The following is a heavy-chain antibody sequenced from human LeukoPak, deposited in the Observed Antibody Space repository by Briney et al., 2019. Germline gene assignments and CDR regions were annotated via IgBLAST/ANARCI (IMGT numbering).Heavy chain of an antibody. Sequence: GGSLRLSCAASGFTFSSYWMSWVRQAPGKGLEWVANIKQDGSEKYYVDSVKGRFTISRDNAKNTLYLQMNSLRAEDTAVYYCAKGLQEHYYYYYMDVWGKGTTVTVSS. CDR1: GFTFSSYW. CDR3: AKGLQEHYYYYYMDV. D-gene: IGHD4-11*01. CDR2: IKQDGSEK. V-gene: IGHV3-7*03. J-gene: IGHJ6*03.